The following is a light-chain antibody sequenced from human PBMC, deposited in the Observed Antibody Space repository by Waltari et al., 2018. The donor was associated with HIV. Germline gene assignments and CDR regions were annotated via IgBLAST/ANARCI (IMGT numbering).Light chain of an antibody. J-gene: IGKJ1*01. Sequence: EIVMTQSPATLSVSPGERATLSCRASQSVSSNLAWYQQKPGQPPRLLIYGASTRATGIPDRFSGGGSETEFTLTISSLQSEDFAVYFCQQYNNWPLWTFGQGTKVEIK. V-gene: IGKV3-15*01. CDR2: GAS. CDR1: QSVSSN. CDR3: QQYNNWPLWT.